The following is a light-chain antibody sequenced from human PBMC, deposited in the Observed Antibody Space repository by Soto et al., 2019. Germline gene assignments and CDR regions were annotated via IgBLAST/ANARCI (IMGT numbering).Light chain of an antibody. CDR1: SSNIGAGYD. CDR2: GNT. J-gene: IGLJ2*01. V-gene: IGLV1-40*01. CDR3: QSYDRSLMGSVV. Sequence: QSVLTQPPSVSGAPGQRVTISCTGSSSNIGAGYDVHWYRQVPGTAPKLLIYGNTNRPSGVPDRFSASKSGSSGSLAITGLQAEDEAEYYFQSYDRSLMGSVVFGGGTKVTVL.